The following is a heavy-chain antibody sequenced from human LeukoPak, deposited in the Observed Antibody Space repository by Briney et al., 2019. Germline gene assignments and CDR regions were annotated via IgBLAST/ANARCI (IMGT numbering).Heavy chain of an antibody. J-gene: IGHJ6*02. Sequence: GGSLRLSCAASGFTFSSYSMNWVRQAPGKGLEWVSYISNSSSTIYYADSVKGRFTISRDNAKNSLYLQMNSLRAEDTAVYYCASARRARPYYYGMDVWGQGTTVTVSS. CDR1: GFTFSSYS. CDR2: ISNSSSTI. CDR3: ASARRARPYYYGMDV. V-gene: IGHV3-48*04.